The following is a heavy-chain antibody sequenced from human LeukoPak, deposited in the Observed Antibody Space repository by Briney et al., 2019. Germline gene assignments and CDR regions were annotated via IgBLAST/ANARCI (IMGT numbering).Heavy chain of an antibody. V-gene: IGHV1-2*02. CDR3: ARGDSHYYYMDV. Sequence: ASVKVSCKASGYTFTGYYMHWVRQAPGQGLEWMGWINPNSGDTNYAQKFQGSVTMTRDTSTSTAYMELSRLRSDDTAVYYCARGDSHYYYMDVWGRGTTVSVSS. D-gene: IGHD3-22*01. CDR1: GYTFTGYY. J-gene: IGHJ6*03. CDR2: INPNSGDT.